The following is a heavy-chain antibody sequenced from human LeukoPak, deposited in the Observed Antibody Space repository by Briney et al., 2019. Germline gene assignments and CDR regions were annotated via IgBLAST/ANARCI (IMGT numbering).Heavy chain of an antibody. Sequence: ASVKVSCKASGYTFTSYGISWVRQAPGQGLEWMGWINTYNGNTNYAQKLQGRVTITTDTSTSTAYMELRSLRSDDTAVFYCARDLVDGVGAPGAYWGQGALVTVSS. CDR3: ARDLVDGVGAPGAY. D-gene: IGHD1-26*01. CDR1: GYTFTSYG. CDR2: INTYNGNT. V-gene: IGHV1-18*01. J-gene: IGHJ4*02.